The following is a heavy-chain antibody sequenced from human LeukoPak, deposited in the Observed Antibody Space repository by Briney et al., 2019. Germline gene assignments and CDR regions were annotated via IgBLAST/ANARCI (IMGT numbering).Heavy chain of an antibody. CDR1: GGSFSGYY. J-gene: IGHJ3*02. V-gene: IGHV4-34*01. Sequence: SETLSLTCAVYGGSFSGYYWSWIRQPPGKGLEWIGEINHSGSTNYNPSLKSRVTISVDTSKNQFSLKLSSVTAADTAVYYCAMSGRYEQGDAFDIWGQGTMVTVSS. CDR3: AMSGRYEQGDAFDI. CDR2: INHSGST. D-gene: IGHD5-12*01.